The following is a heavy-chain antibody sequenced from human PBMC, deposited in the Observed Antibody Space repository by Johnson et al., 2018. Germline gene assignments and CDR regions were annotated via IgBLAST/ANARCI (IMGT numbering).Heavy chain of an antibody. J-gene: IGHJ6*02. D-gene: IGHD4-17*01. V-gene: IGHV3-9*01. CDR1: GFTFDDYA. CDR3: AKDIRDGDYSLYYGMDV. Sequence: VQLVESGGALVQPGRSLRLSCAASGFTFDDYAMHWVRQAPGKGLEWVSGISWNSGTIGYADSVKGRFTNSRDNAKNSLYLQINSLRAEDTALYYCAKDIRDGDYSLYYGMDVWGQGTTVTVSS. CDR2: ISWNSGTI.